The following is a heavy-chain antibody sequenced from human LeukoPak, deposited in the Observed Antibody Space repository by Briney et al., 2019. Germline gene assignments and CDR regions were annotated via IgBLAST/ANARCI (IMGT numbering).Heavy chain of an antibody. CDR1: GGTFSSYA. J-gene: IGHJ5*02. Sequence: SVKVSCKASGGTFSSYAISWVRQAPGQGLEWMGGTIPIFGTANYAQKFQGRVTITADESTSTAYMELSSLRSEDTAVYYCARDLLRGGDRWFDPWGQGTLVTVSS. CDR2: TIPIFGTA. D-gene: IGHD2-21*01. V-gene: IGHV1-69*01. CDR3: ARDLLRGGDRWFDP.